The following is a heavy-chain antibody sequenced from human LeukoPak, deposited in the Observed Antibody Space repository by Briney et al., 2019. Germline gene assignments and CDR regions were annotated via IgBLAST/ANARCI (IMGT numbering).Heavy chain of an antibody. D-gene: IGHD6-19*01. V-gene: IGHV4-59*08. CDR2: ISYSGST. Sequence: PSETLSLTCAVSGDSISNHYWSWIRQPPGKGLEWIGYISYSGSTNYNPSLKSRVTISVDTSKNQFSLKLSSVTAADTAVYYCARGGDSSGWYFISDGMDVWGQGTTVTVSS. J-gene: IGHJ6*02. CDR3: ARGGDSSGWYFISDGMDV. CDR1: GDSISNHY.